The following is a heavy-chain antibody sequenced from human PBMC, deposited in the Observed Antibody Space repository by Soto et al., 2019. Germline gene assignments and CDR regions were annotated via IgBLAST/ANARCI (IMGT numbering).Heavy chain of an antibody. J-gene: IGHJ4*02. V-gene: IGHV1-69*13. D-gene: IGHD2-2*01. Sequence: ASVKVSCKASGGTFRSYAISWVRQAPGQGLEWMGGIIPIFGTANYAQKFQGRVTITADESTSTAYMELSSLRSEDTAVYYCARSPATFYCSSTSCSYYFDYWGQGTLVTV. CDR3: ARSPATFYCSSTSCSYYFDY. CDR2: IIPIFGTA. CDR1: GGTFRSYA.